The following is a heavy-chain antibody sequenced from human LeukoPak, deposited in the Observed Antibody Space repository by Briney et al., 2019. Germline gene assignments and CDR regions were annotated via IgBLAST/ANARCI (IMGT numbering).Heavy chain of an antibody. Sequence: GASVKVSCKASGYTFTSYGISWVRQAPGQGLEWMGWISAYNGNTNYAQKLQGRVTMTTDTSTSTAYMELRSLRSDDTAVYYCARAGRFVWVATINYFDYWGQGTLVTVSS. CDR2: ISAYNGNT. D-gene: IGHD5-12*01. CDR3: ARAGRFVWVATINYFDY. V-gene: IGHV1-18*01. CDR1: GYTFTSYG. J-gene: IGHJ4*02.